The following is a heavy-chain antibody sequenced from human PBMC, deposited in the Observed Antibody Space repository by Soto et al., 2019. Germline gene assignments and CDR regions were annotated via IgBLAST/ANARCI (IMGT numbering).Heavy chain of an antibody. V-gene: IGHV1-18*01. J-gene: IGHJ5*02. CDR1: CYTCTSYG. CDR2: ISAYNGNT. D-gene: IGHD3-9*01. Sequence: SMKASGKASCYTCTSYGMSWVRQAPGQGLEWMGWISAYNGNTNYAQKLEGRVTMTTDTSTSTAYMELRSLRSDDTAVYYCARNDILTDGWFDPWGQGTLVTVSS. CDR3: ARNDILTDGWFDP.